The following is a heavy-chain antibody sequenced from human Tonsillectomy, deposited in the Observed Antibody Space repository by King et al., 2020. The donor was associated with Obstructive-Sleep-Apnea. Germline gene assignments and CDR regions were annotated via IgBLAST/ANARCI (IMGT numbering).Heavy chain of an antibody. CDR3: ARDGPVVVPAAMPGFNWFDP. Sequence: VQLVESGGGVVQPGRSLRLSCAASGFTFSTYAMYWVRQAPGKGLEWVAVISYDGSNKYYADSVKGRFTIFRDNSKNTLYLQMNSLRAEDTAVYYCARDGPVVVPAAMPGFNWFDPWGQGTLVIVSS. CDR1: GFTFSTYA. CDR2: ISYDGSNK. D-gene: IGHD2-2*01. V-gene: IGHV3-30-3*01. J-gene: IGHJ5*02.